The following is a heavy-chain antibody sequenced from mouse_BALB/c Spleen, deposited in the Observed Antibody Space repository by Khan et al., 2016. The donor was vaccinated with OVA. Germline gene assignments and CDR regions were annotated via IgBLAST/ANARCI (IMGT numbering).Heavy chain of an antibody. D-gene: IGHD1-2*01. V-gene: IGHV1-77*01. Sequence: QVQLQQSGAELARPGASVKLSCKASGYTFTDYYINWVKQRTGQGLEWIGEISPGSGDTYYNERYKGKATLTADTSSSTAYMQLSSLTSEASAVXYCARSNYFGYTFAYWGQGTLVTVSA. CDR3: ARSNYFGYTFAY. J-gene: IGHJ3*01. CDR2: ISPGSGDT. CDR1: GYTFTDYY.